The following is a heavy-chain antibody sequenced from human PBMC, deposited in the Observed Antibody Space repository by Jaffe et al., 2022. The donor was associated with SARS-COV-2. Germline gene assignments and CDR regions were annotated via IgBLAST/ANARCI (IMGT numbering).Heavy chain of an antibody. V-gene: IGHV3-30*03. CDR1: GFTFSNHV. J-gene: IGHJ4*02. D-gene: IGHD6-13*01. CDR2: ISYDGSYE. Sequence: QVQLVESGGDVVQPGRSLRLSCEASGFTFSNHVMTWVRQAPGKGLEWVAIISYDGSYEYYGDSVKGRFTISRDNSRNTLYLQLNSLRAEDTGVYYCARAGEPWTAIAAAPDWGQGTLVTVSS. CDR3: ARAGEPWTAIAAAPD.